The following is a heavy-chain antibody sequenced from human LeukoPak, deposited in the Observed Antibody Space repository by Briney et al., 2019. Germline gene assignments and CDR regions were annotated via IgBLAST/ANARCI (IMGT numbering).Heavy chain of an antibody. V-gene: IGHV4-34*01. D-gene: IGHD5-12*01. Sequence: SETLSLTCTVSGGSISGYYWSWIRQPPGKGLEWIGEINHSGSTNYNPSLKSRVTISVDTSKNQFSLKLSSVTAADTAVYYCARGPTTIFDYWGQGTLVTVSS. CDR3: ARGPTTIFDY. CDR1: GGSISGYY. J-gene: IGHJ4*02. CDR2: INHSGST.